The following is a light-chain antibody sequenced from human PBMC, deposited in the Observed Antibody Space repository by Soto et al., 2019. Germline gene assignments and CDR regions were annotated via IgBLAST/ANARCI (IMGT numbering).Light chain of an antibody. V-gene: IGKV3-15*01. CDR1: QSVGNN. CDR3: QQYNNWPPFT. J-gene: IGKJ4*01. CDR2: GAF. Sequence: EVVLTQSPATLSVSPGERATLSCRTSQSVGNNLAWYQQKPGQAPRLLMYGAFIRAPGLPVRFRGTGSGTEFTLTISGLQSEDVAVYYCQQYNNWPPFTFGGGTKVDIK.